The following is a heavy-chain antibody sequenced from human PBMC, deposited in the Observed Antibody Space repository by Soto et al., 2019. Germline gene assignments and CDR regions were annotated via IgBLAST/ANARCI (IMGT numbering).Heavy chain of an antibody. CDR3: AGVAEMGTVTKGFYYYMDV. CDR1: GSTFSNYT. D-gene: IGHD4-17*01. Sequence: QVQLVQYGAEVKKPGSSVKVSCKASGSTFSNYTISWVRQAPGQGLEWMGRIIPILGVANYAQKFQGRVTITADKSTSTVDMEMSSRRSEDTAVYYCAGVAEMGTVTKGFYYYMDVWGEGTTVTVSS. J-gene: IGHJ6*03. CDR2: IIPILGVA. V-gene: IGHV1-69*02.